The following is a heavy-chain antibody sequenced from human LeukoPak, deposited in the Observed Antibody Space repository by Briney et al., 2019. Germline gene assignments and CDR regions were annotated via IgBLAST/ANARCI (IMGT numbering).Heavy chain of an antibody. V-gene: IGHV4-4*08. CDR1: GGSISSYY. J-gene: IGHJ6*02. Sequence: SETLSLTCTVSGGSISSYYWSWIRQPPGKGLEWIGRLYTSGSTNYNPSLMSRVTISIDTSKNQFSLKLSSVTAADTAVYYCARGAYDFTYYYYGMDVWGQGTTVTVSS. D-gene: IGHD3-3*01. CDR3: ARGAYDFTYYYYGMDV. CDR2: LYTSGST.